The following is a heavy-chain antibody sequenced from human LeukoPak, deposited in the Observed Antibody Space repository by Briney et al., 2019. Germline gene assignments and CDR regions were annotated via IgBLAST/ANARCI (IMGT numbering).Heavy chain of an antibody. V-gene: IGHV4-34*01. J-gene: IGHJ4*02. D-gene: IGHD1-1*01. CDR2: INHSGST. CDR1: GGSFSGYY. Sequence: SETLSLTCAVYGGSFSGYYWSWIRQPPGKGLEWIGEINHSGSTNYNPSLKSRVTISVDTSKNQFFLKLSSVTAADTAVYYCASARRELDYWGQGTLVTVSS. CDR3: ASARRELDY.